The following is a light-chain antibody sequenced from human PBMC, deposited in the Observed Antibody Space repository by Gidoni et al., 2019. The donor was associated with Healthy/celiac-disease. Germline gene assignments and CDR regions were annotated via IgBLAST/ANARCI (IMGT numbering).Light chain of an antibody. CDR1: QSVSSS. CDR3: QQYDNWPPAIT. CDR2: VGS. V-gene: IGKV3-15*01. Sequence: EIVMTQSPATLSVSPGERATLSCKASQSVSSSLAWYQQKPGQSPRLLIYVGSTRATGVPARFSGSGSGTEFTLTISSLQSEDFAVYYCQQYDNWPPAITFGPGTKVDIK. J-gene: IGKJ3*01.